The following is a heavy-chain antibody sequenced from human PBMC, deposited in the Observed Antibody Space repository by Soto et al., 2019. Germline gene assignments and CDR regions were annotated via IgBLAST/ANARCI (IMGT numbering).Heavy chain of an antibody. CDR3: AKDVRYRGGHLASAFDI. J-gene: IGHJ3*02. V-gene: IGHV3-23*01. CDR1: GFTFSSYA. Sequence: EVQVLESGGGLAQPGGSLRLSCAASGFTFSSYAMSWVRQAPGKGLEWVAAISGSGGTTYYADSAKGRFTISGDNSKNTLNLQMMSVGVDVTAVYYCAKDVRYRGGHLASAFDIWAQGTAVIVSS. D-gene: IGHD1-26*01. CDR2: ISGSGGTT.